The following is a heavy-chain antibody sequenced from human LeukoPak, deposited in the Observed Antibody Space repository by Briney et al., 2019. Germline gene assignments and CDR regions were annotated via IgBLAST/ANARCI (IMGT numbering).Heavy chain of an antibody. CDR1: GGSISSSSYY. D-gene: IGHD2-2*01. CDR3: AVVVPADVNWFDP. V-gene: IGHV4-39*07. CDR2: IYYSGST. Sequence: PSETLFLTCTVSGGSISSSSYYWGWIRQPPGKGLEWIGSIYYSGSTYYNPSLKSRVTISVDTSKNQFSLKLSSVTAADTAVYYCAVVVPADVNWFDPWGQGTLVTVSS. J-gene: IGHJ5*02.